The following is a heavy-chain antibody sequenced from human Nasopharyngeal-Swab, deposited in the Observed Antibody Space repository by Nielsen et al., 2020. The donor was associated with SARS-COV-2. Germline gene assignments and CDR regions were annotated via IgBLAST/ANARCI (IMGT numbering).Heavy chain of an antibody. V-gene: IGHV3-30*02. J-gene: IGHJ5*02. D-gene: IGHD1-26*01. CDR3: AKDSRSGSGSYSA. Sequence: GGSLRLSCAASGFTFSSYGMRWVRQAPGKGLEWVAFIRYDGSNKYYADSVKGRFTISRDNSKNTLYLQMNSLRAEDTAVYYCAKDSRSGSGSYSAWGQGTLVTDSS. CDR1: GFTFSSYG. CDR2: IRYDGSNK.